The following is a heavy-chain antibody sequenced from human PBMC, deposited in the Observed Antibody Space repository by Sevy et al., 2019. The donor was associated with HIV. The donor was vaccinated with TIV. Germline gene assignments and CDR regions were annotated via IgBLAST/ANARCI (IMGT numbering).Heavy chain of an antibody. V-gene: IGHV1-18*01. Sequence: ASVKVSCKASGYTFNTYRISWVRQAPGQGLELMGWVSARNGDTNYAQKFQGRVTVITDTSTSTAYMDLRSLRSDDTAIYYCARAYCSGGRCYSLAYWGQGTLVTVSS. CDR3: ARAYCSGGRCYSLAY. D-gene: IGHD2-15*01. J-gene: IGHJ4*02. CDR1: GYTFNTYR. CDR2: VSARNGDT.